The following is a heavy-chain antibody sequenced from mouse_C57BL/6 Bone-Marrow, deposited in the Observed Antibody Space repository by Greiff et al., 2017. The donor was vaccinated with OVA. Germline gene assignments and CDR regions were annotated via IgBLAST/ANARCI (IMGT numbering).Heavy chain of an antibody. Sequence: EVKLVESGGGLVQPGESLKLSCESNEYEFPSHDMSWVRKTPEKRLELVAAINSDGGSTYYPDTMERRFIISRDNTKKTLYLQMSSLRSEDTALYYCARLYGNYEGGYAMDYWGQGTSVTVSS. D-gene: IGHD2-1*01. J-gene: IGHJ4*01. CDR2: INSDGGST. CDR3: ARLYGNYEGGYAMDY. V-gene: IGHV5-2*01. CDR1: EYEFPSHD.